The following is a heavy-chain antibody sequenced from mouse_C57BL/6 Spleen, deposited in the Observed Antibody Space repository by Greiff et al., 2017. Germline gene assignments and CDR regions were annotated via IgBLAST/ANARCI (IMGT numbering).Heavy chain of an antibody. CDR2: IDPSDSYT. CDR1: GYTFTSYW. D-gene: IGHD3-3*01. CDR3: SRLDGDGY. V-gene: IGHV1-69*01. J-gene: IGHJ2*01. Sequence: QVQLQQPGAELVMPGASVKLSCKASGYTFTSYWMHWVKQRPGQGLEWIGEIDPSDSYTNYNQKFKGNSTLTVDKSSSTAYMQLSRLTSEDSAVYYCSRLDGDGYWGQGTTLTVSS.